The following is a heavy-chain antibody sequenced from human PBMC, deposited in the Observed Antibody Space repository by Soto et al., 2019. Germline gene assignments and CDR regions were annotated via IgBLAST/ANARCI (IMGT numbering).Heavy chain of an antibody. CDR1: GGSISSYY. D-gene: IGHD3-10*01. CDR2: IYYSGST. CDR3: ARDFGFNWFDP. Sequence: SETLSLTCTVSGGSISSYYWSLIRQPPGKGLEWIGYIYYSGSTNYNPSLKSRVTISVDTSKNQFSLKLSSVTAADTAVYYCARDFGFNWFDPWGQGTLVTVSS. J-gene: IGHJ5*02. V-gene: IGHV4-59*01.